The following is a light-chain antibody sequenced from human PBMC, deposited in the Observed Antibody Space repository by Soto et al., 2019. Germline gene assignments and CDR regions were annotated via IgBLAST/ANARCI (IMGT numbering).Light chain of an antibody. CDR3: QKDNGAPWT. Sequence: DIQMTQSPSSLSASVGDRVTISCRPSQGISNYLAWYQQRPGKVPKLLIYAASTLQSVDPSRFSVSGSGTEFTLTISGLQPDDVATYYFQKDNGAPWTFGQGTKVEI. J-gene: IGKJ1*01. CDR2: AAS. V-gene: IGKV1-27*01. CDR1: QGISNY.